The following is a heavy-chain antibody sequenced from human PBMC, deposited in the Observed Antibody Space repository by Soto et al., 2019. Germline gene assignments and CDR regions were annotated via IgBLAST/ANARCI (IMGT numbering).Heavy chain of an antibody. D-gene: IGHD3-3*01. J-gene: IGHJ5*02. CDR3: ARDPGDYNFWSGSNWFDP. CDR2: IYTSGST. CDR1: GGSISSYY. V-gene: IGHV4-4*07. Sequence: SETLSLTCTVSGGSISSYYWSWIRQPAGKGLEWIRRIYTSGSTNYNPSLKSRVTMSVDTSKNQFSLKLSSVTAADTAVYYCARDPGDYNFWSGSNWFDPWGQGTLVTVSS.